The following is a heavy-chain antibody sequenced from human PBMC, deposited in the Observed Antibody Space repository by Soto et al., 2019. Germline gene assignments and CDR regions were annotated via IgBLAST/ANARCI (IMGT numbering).Heavy chain of an antibody. CDR3: GRDASSTPATY. CDR2: IHSSGST. D-gene: IGHD1-26*01. V-gene: IGHV4-59*01. CDR1: GGSLNNGY. J-gene: IGHJ4*02. Sequence: PSETLSLTCIVSGGSLNNGYWTWIRQSPGKGLEWIGYIHSSGSTNYNPSLNSRVTISVDTSKHQFSLKVNSVTAEDTAVFYCGRDASSTPATYGGQGTLVPGSP.